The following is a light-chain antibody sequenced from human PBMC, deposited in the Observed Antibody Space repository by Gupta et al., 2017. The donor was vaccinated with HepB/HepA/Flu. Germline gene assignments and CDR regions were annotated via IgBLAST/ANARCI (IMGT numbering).Light chain of an antibody. J-gene: IGKJ1*01. CDR2: AAS. Sequence: IQMTQSPSSLSASVGDRVTITCRASQNISRYLNWYQQKPGKAPKLLIYAASSLESGVPSRFSGSGSGTDFTLTISSLQPEEFAVYYCQQSDSTLWTFGHGTKVEIK. CDR3: QQSDSTLWT. CDR1: QNISRY. V-gene: IGKV1-39*01.